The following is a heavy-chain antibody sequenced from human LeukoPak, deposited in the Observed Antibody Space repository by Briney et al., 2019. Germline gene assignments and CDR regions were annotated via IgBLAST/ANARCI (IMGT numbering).Heavy chain of an antibody. CDR1: GFTFSSYS. D-gene: IGHD1-14*01. CDR3: AREIRPEYYFDY. CDR2: ISYDGSSK. J-gene: IGHJ4*02. Sequence: GGSLRLSCAASGFTFSSYSMNWVRQAPGKGLEWVAVISYDGSSKYYADSVKGRFTISRDNSKNTLYLQMNSLRAEDTAVYYCAREIRPEYYFDYWGQGTLVTVSS. V-gene: IGHV3-30*03.